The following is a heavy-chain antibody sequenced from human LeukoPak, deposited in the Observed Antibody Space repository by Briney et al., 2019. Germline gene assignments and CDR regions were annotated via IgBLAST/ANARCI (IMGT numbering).Heavy chain of an antibody. CDR1: GGTFSSYA. Sequence: PGSSVKVSCKASGGTFSSYAISWVRQAPGQGLEWMGRIIPILGIANYAQKFQGRVTITADKSTSTAYMELSSLRSEDTAVYYCARDDYSSSWYSYYYDMDVWGQGTTVTVSS. CDR3: ARDDYSSSWYSYYYDMDV. CDR2: IIPILGIA. J-gene: IGHJ6*02. V-gene: IGHV1-69*04. D-gene: IGHD6-13*01.